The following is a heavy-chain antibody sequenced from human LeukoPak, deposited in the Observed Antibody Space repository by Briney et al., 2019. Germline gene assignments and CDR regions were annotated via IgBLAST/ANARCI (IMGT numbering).Heavy chain of an antibody. D-gene: IGHD5-18*01. Sequence: ASVKVSCKASGYTFTGYYMHWVRQAPGQGLEWMGWINPNSGGTNYAQKFQGRVTMTRDTSISTAYMELSRLRSDDTAVYYCARALRRYSYDHPSPDYWGQGTLVTVSS. CDR1: GYTFTGYY. V-gene: IGHV1-2*02. CDR3: ARALRRYSYDHPSPDY. J-gene: IGHJ4*02. CDR2: INPNSGGT.